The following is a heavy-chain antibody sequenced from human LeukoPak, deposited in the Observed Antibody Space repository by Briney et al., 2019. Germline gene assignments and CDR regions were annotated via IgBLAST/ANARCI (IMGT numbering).Heavy chain of an antibody. J-gene: IGHJ6*02. CDR3: AREPTLYGMGV. V-gene: IGHV3-21*01. Sequence: GGSLRLSCAASGFTFSSYSMNWVRQAPGKGLEWVSSISSSSSYIYYADSVKGRFTISRDNAKNSLYLQMNSLRAEDTAVYYCAREPTLYGMGVWGQGTTVTVSS. CDR2: ISSSSSYI. CDR1: GFTFSSYS.